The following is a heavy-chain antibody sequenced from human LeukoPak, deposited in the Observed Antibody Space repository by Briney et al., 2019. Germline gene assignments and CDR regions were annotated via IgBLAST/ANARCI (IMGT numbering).Heavy chain of an antibody. V-gene: IGHV3-23*01. CDR1: GFTFSSYA. D-gene: IGHD2-2*01. Sequence: PGGSLRLSCAASGFTFSSYAMSWVRQAPGKGLEWVSAISGSGGSTYYADSVKGRFSISRDNSKNTLYLQLNSLRAEDTAVYYCAKEKAAYCSSTSCFDGYDYWGQGTPVTVSS. CDR2: ISGSGGST. CDR3: AKEKAAYCSSTSCFDGYDY. J-gene: IGHJ4*02.